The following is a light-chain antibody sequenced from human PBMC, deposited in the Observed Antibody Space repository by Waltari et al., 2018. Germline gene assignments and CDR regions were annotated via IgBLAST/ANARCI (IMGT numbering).Light chain of an antibody. CDR3: QQYYDTPWT. CDR2: WAS. J-gene: IGKJ1*01. V-gene: IGKV4-1*01. CDR1: QSVLYSSNNKNY. Sequence: DIVMTQSPDSLAVSLGERATINCKSSQSVLYSSNNKNYLAWYQRKPGQPPKLLIYWASTRESRVPDRFSGSGSGTEFTLTISSLQAEDVAVYYCQQYYDTPWTFGQGTKVEIK.